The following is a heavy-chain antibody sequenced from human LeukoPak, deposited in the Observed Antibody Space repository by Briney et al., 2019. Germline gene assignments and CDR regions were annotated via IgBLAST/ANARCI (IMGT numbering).Heavy chain of an antibody. Sequence: GGSLRLSCAASGFTVSSNYMSWVRQAPGKGLEWVPVIYSGGSTYYADSVKGRFTISRDNSKNTLYLQMNSLRAEDTAVYYCARDRLYPRPPFGDYYYGMDVWGQGTTVTVSS. D-gene: IGHD3-16*01. J-gene: IGHJ6*02. V-gene: IGHV3-53*01. CDR2: IYSGGST. CDR1: GFTVSSNY. CDR3: ARDRLYPRPPFGDYYYGMDV.